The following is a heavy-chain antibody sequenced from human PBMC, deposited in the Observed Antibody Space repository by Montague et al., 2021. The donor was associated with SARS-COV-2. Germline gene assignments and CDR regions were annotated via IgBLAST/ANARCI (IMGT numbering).Heavy chain of an antibody. J-gene: IGHJ6*03. CDR2: ISSSSYI. V-gene: IGHV3-21*01. CDR3: ARDPALYYYYMDV. CDR1: GFTFSSYS. Sequence: SLRLSCAASGFTFSSYSMNWVRQAPGKGLEWVSSISSSSYIYYADSVKGRFTISRDNAKNSLYLQMNSLRAEDTAVYYCARDPALYYYYMDVWGKGTTVTVSS.